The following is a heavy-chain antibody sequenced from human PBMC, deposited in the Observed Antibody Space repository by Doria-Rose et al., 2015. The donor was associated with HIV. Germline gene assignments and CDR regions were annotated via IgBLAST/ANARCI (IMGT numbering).Heavy chain of an antibody. D-gene: IGHD6-13*01. Sequence: QITLKESGPVLVKPTETLTLTCTVSGVSLSSPGMGVSWIRQPPGQALEWLANIISDDERSYKTSLKSGLTISRGTSKSQVVLTMTDMDPVDTATYYCARIKSSRWYHKYYFDFWGQGTLVIVSA. CDR2: IISDDER. CDR3: ARIKSSRWYHKYYFDF. CDR1: GVSLSSPGMG. V-gene: IGHV2-26*01. J-gene: IGHJ4*02.